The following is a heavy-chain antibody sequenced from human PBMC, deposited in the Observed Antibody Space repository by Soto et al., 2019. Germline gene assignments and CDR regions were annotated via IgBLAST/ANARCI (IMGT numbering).Heavy chain of an antibody. CDR1: GYSFTSYW. D-gene: IGHD6-13*01. V-gene: IGHV5-51*01. Sequence: ESLKISCKGSGYSFTSYWIGWVRQMPGKGLEWMGIIYPGDSDTRYSPSFQGQVTISADKSISTAYLQWSSLKASDTAMYYCARRVAAAGTAKPSDYWGQGTLVTVSS. CDR3: ARRVAAAGTAKPSDY. CDR2: IYPGDSDT. J-gene: IGHJ4*02.